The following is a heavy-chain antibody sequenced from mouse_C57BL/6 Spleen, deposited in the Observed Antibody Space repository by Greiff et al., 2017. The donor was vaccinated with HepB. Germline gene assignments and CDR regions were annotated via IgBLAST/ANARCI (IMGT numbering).Heavy chain of an antibody. Sequence: QVQLKQPGAELVRPGSSVKLSCKASGYTFTSYWMHWVKQRPIQGLEWIGNIDPSDSETHYNQKFKDKATLTVDKSSSTAYMQLSSLTSEDSAVYYCAREVYDGRYYAMDYWGQGTSVTVSS. J-gene: IGHJ4*01. D-gene: IGHD2-3*01. CDR2: IDPSDSET. V-gene: IGHV1-52*01. CDR1: GYTFTSYW. CDR3: AREVYDGRYYAMDY.